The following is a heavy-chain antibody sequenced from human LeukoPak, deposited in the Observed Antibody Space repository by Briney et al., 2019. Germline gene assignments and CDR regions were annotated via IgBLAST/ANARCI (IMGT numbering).Heavy chain of an antibody. D-gene: IGHD3-22*01. CDR2: IYPGDSDT. CDR3: ARAGPTYYYDSSGPGDAFDI. J-gene: IGHJ3*02. Sequence: GESLKISCKGSGYSFTSYWIGWVRQMPGKGLEWMGIIYPGDSDTRYSPSFQGQVTISADKSISTAYLQWSSLKASDTATYYCARAGPTYYYDSSGPGDAFDIWGQGTMVTVSS. V-gene: IGHV5-51*01. CDR1: GYSFTSYW.